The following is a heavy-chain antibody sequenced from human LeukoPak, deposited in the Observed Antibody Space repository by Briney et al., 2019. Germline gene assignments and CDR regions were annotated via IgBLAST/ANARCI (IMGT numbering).Heavy chain of an antibody. CDR1: GFTFSSYW. D-gene: IGHD6-13*01. CDR2: IKQDGSEK. CDR3: ARESHSSSWYHYYYYYYMDV. J-gene: IGHJ6*03. Sequence: GSLRLSCAASGFTFSSYWMSWVRQAPGKGLEWVANIKQDGSEKYYVDSVKGRFTISRDNAKNSLYLQMNSLRAEDTAVYYCARESHSSSWYHYYYYYYMDVWGKGTTVTISS. V-gene: IGHV3-7*01.